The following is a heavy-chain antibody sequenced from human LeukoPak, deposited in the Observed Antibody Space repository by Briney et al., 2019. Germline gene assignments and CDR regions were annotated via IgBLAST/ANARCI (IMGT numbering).Heavy chain of an antibody. J-gene: IGHJ6*03. CDR1: GFTFDDYA. CDR2: ISWNSGSI. D-gene: IGHD4-17*01. V-gene: IGHV3-9*01. CDR3: ARDMTTVTSVYYYYYYMDV. Sequence: PGGSLRLSCAASGFTFDDYAMHWVRQAPGKGLEWVSGISWNSGSIGYADSVKGRFTISRDNAKNTLYLQMNSLRAEDTAVYYCARDMTTVTSVYYYYYYMDVWGKGTTVTVSS.